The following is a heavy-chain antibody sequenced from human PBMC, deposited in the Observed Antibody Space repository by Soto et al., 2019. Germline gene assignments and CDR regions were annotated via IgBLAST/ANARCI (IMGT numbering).Heavy chain of an antibody. CDR2: INSDGSST. CDR1: GFTFSSYW. J-gene: IGHJ6*02. Sequence: LRLSCAASGFTFSSYWMHWVRQAPGKGLVWVSRINSDGSSTSYADSVKGRFTISRDNAKNTLYLQMNSLRAEDTAVYYCARVKATRPITDYYYYGMGVWGQGTTVTVSS. V-gene: IGHV3-74*01. CDR3: ARVKATRPITDYYYYGMGV. D-gene: IGHD6-6*01.